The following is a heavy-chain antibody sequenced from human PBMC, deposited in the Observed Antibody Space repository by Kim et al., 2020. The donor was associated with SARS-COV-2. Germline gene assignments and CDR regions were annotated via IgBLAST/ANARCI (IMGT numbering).Heavy chain of an antibody. CDR1: GYTFTGYY. J-gene: IGHJ4*02. CDR3: ARGRFLEWLLLFDY. Sequence: ASVKVSCKASGYTFTGYYMHWVRQAPGQGLEWMGWINPNSGGTNYAQKFQGRVTMTRDTSISTAYMELSRLRSDDTAVYYCARGRFLEWLLLFDYWGQGTLVTVSS. V-gene: IGHV1-2*02. CDR2: INPNSGGT. D-gene: IGHD3-3*01.